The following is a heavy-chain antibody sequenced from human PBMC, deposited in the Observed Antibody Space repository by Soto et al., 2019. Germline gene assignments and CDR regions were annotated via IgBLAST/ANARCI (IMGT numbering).Heavy chain of an antibody. J-gene: IGHJ5*02. V-gene: IGHV1-69*02. CDR3: ARVYDSSGYEYNLFAP. CDR2: IIPILGIA. Sequence: GASVKVSCKASGGTFSSYTISWVRQAPGQGLEWMGRIIPILGIANYAQKFQGRVTITADKSTSTAYMELSSLRSEDTAVYYCARVYDSSGYEYNLFAPWGQGTLVTGSS. CDR1: GGTFSSYT. D-gene: IGHD3-22*01.